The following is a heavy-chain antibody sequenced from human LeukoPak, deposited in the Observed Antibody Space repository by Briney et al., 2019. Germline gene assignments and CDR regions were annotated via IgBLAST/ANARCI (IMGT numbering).Heavy chain of an antibody. D-gene: IGHD4-17*01. CDR1: GGSFSGYY. CDR3: ARSYGDYITGAYAFDV. J-gene: IGHJ3*01. V-gene: IGHV4-34*01. CDR2: INHSGST. Sequence: NTSETLSLTCAVYGGSFSGYYWSWIRQPPGKGLEWIGEINHSGSTNYNPSLKSRVTISVDTSKNQFSLKLSSVTAADTAVYYCARSYGDYITGAYAFDVWGQGTMVAVSS.